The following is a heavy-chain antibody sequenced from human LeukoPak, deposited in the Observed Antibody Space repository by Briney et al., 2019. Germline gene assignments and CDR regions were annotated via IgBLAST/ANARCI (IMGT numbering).Heavy chain of an antibody. Sequence: PSETLSLTCTVSGGSISSSSYYWGWIRQPPGKGLEWIGSIYYSGSTYYNPSLKSRVTISVDTSKNQFPLKLSSVTAADTAVYYCARHDVDSSGWDVFDYWGQGTLVTVSS. CDR1: GGSISSSSYY. CDR3: ARHDVDSSGWDVFDY. CDR2: IYYSGST. V-gene: IGHV4-39*01. J-gene: IGHJ4*02. D-gene: IGHD6-19*01.